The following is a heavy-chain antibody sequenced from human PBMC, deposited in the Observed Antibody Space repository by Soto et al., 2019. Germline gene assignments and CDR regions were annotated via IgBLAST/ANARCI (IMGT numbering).Heavy chain of an antibody. J-gene: IGHJ4*02. CDR2: TYYRSKWYN. V-gene: IGHV6-1*01. CDR1: GESVSSNSAA. Sequence: PSQTLSLTCAISGESVSSNSAAWNWIRQSPSRGLEWLGRTYYRSKWYNDYAVSVKSRITINPDTSKNQFSLQLNSVTPEDTAVYYCAREGFALRYFDWLSVFDYWGQGALVTVSS. D-gene: IGHD3-9*01. CDR3: AREGFALRYFDWLSVFDY.